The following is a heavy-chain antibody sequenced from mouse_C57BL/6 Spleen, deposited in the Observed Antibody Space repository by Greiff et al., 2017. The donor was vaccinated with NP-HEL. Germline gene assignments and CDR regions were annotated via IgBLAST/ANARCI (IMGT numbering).Heavy chain of an antibody. D-gene: IGHD3-3*01. CDR2: ISSGSSTI. CDR1: GFTFSDYG. V-gene: IGHV5-17*01. Sequence: DVKLVESGGGLVKPGGSLKLSCAASGFTFSDYGMHWVRQAPEKGLEWVAYISSGSSTIYYADTVKGRSTISRDNAKNTLFLQMTSLRSRDTAVYYCARGTWYFDVWGTGTTVTVSS. CDR3: ARGTWYFDV. J-gene: IGHJ1*03.